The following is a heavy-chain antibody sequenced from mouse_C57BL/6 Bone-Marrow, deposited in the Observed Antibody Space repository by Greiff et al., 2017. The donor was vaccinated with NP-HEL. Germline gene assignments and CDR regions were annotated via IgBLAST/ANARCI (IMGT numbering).Heavy chain of an antibody. Sequence: VQLQQSGAELVRPGASVKLSCTASGFNIKDYYMHWVKQRPDQGLEWIGRIDPEDGDTDYAPQLQGKATMTADTSSNTAYLQLSSLPSEDTAVYSCTTGTSQATAWFAYWGQGTLVTVSA. D-gene: IGHD3-2*02. J-gene: IGHJ3*01. CDR1: GFNIKDYY. CDR3: TTGTSQATAWFAY. CDR2: IDPEDGDT. V-gene: IGHV14-1*01.